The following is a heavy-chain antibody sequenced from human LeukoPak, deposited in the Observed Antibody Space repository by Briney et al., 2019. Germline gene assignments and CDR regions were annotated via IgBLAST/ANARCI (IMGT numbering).Heavy chain of an antibody. V-gene: IGHV1-8*02. Sequence: ASVKVSCTASGHTLTSYDINWVRQATGQGLEWMGWMNPNSGNTGYAQKFQGRVTMTRNTSISTAYMELSSLRSEDTAVYYCANDYGGDGLFDYWGQGTLVTVSS. CDR3: ANDYGGDGLFDY. D-gene: IGHD4-23*01. CDR2: MNPNSGNT. J-gene: IGHJ4*02. CDR1: GHTLTSYD.